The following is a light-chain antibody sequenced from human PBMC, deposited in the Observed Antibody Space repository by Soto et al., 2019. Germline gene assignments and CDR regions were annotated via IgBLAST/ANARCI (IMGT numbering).Light chain of an antibody. V-gene: IGKV3-20*01. Sequence: ETVLTQSPATLSLSPGERATLSCRASQSVFNNHIGWYQQKPGQAPRRLIFGASFRATGIPDRFSGSGSGTDFTLTISRLEPEDFAVYYCQQYGSSPLTFGQGTKVDI. J-gene: IGKJ1*01. CDR2: GAS. CDR1: QSVFNNH. CDR3: QQYGSSPLT.